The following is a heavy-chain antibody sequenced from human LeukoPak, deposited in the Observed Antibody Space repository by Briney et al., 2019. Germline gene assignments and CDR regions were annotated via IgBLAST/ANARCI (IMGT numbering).Heavy chain of an antibody. J-gene: IGHJ6*02. D-gene: IGHD6-19*01. CDR3: AREWYSSGWHGMDV. CDR1: GFTFSSYS. V-gene: IGHV3-21*01. CDR2: ISSSSSYI. Sequence: GGSLRLSCAASGFTFSSYSVNWVRQAPGKGLEWVSSISSSSSYIYYADSVKGRFTISRDNAKNSLYLQMNSLRAEDTAVYYCAREWYSSGWHGMDVWGQGTTVTVSS.